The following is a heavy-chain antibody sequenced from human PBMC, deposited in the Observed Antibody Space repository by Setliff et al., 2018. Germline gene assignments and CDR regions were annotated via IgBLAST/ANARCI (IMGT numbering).Heavy chain of an antibody. D-gene: IGHD4-17*01. J-gene: IGHJ2*01. V-gene: IGHV4-38-2*02. CDR1: GYSISSGYI. CDR2: IGHSDMP. CDR3: ARHGGWYFDL. Sequence: PSETLSLTCTVSGYSISSGYIWGWIRQPPGKGLEWIAEIGHSDMPHYNPSLKSRVTISADTSKSEFSLRLNSVTAADSAVYYCARHGGWYFDLWGRGTLVTVSS.